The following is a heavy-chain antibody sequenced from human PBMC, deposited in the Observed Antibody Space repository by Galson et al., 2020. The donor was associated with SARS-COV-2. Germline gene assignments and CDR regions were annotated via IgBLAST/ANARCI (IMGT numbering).Heavy chain of an antibody. V-gene: IGHV3-23*01. Sequence: GGSLRLSCAASGFSFSNYAMNWVRQAPGKGLEWVSTISTGGSSTYYADSVKGRFTISRDNSKSTVYLQMNSLRAEDTAVYYCAKRGSSSWSHFDYWGQGTLVTVSS. CDR1: GFSFSNYA. CDR3: AKRGSSSWSHFDY. J-gene: IGHJ4*02. D-gene: IGHD6-13*01. CDR2: ISTGGSST.